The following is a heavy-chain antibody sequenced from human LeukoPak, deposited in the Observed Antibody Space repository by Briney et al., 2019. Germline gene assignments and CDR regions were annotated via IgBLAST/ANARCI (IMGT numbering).Heavy chain of an antibody. CDR2: IIPILGTA. J-gene: IGHJ4*02. CDR3: ARDAESQDIAVAGSYFDY. Sequence: SVKVSCKASGGTFSSYAISWVRQASGQGLEWMGGIIPILGTANYAQKFQGRVTITANKSTSTAYMELSSLRSEDTAVYYCARDAESQDIAVAGSYFDYWGQGTLVTVSS. D-gene: IGHD6-19*01. V-gene: IGHV1-69*10. CDR1: GGTFSSYA.